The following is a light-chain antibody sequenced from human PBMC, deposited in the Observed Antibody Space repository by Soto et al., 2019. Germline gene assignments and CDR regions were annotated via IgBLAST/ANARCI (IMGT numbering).Light chain of an antibody. V-gene: IGLV2-14*01. Sequence: QSVLTQPASVSGSPGQSITISCTGTSSDVGGYNSVSWFQQHPSKAPKLIIYEVSHRPSGVSIRFSGSKSGNTASLTISGLQAEDEADYYCSSYTSSSSYVFGTGTKVTVL. CDR2: EVS. CDR3: SSYTSSSSYV. J-gene: IGLJ1*01. CDR1: SSDVGGYNS.